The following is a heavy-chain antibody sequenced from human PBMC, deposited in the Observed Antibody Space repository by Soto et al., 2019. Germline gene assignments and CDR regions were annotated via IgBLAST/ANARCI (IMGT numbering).Heavy chain of an antibody. CDR3: ARDHRYCSGGSCYVVDY. J-gene: IGHJ4*02. V-gene: IGHV1-18*01. CDR2: ISANNGNT. CDR1: GYNFNSYG. D-gene: IGHD2-15*01. Sequence: QVQLVQSGAEVKKPGASVKVSCKASGYNFNSYGISWVRQAPGQGLEWMGWISANNGNTKYAQKVQGRVTMTTDTSTSIAYMELRSLRSDDTAVDYCARDHRYCSGGSCYVVDYWGQGTLVTVSS.